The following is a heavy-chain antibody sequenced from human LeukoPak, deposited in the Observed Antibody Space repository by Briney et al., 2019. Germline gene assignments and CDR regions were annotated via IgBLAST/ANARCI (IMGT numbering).Heavy chain of an antibody. CDR2: VSSGFHA. V-gene: IGHV3-13*01. Sequence: GGSLRLSCTASGFTLGSHDMHWVRQIPGQGLEWVAAVSSGFHAFFADSVQGRFTVSRDNPKNTLYVQMHSLRAEDTAVYYCAKVPDGSPRGYWYFDLWGRGTLVTVSS. CDR1: GFTLGSHD. J-gene: IGHJ2*01. D-gene: IGHD5-24*01. CDR3: AKVPDGSPRGYWYFDL.